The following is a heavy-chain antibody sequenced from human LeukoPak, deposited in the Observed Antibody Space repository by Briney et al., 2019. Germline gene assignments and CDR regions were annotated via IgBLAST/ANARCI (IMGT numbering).Heavy chain of an antibody. CDR3: ARDRWYAFDY. V-gene: IGHV1-18*01. D-gene: IGHD6-13*01. CDR2: ISANSGDT. Sequence: VSVKVSCKASGYTFTINGISWVRHAPGRPLEWMGWISANSGDTIYAEKFHGRVTLTRDTSTGTAYMELNSLTYVDTAVYYCARDRWYAFDYWGQGTLVTVSS. J-gene: IGHJ4*02. CDR1: GYTFTING.